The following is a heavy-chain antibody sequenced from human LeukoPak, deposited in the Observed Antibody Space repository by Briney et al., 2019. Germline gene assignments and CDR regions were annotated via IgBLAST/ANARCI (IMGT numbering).Heavy chain of an antibody. CDR3: AKLNPPIDSSGYFYASECWFDP. CDR2: ISGSGGST. D-gene: IGHD3-22*01. CDR1: GFTFSSYA. V-gene: IGHV3-23*01. Sequence: GGSLRLSCAASGFTFSSYAMSWVRQAPGKGLEWVSAISGSGGSTYYADSVKGRFTISRDNSKNTLYLQMNSLRAEDTAVYYCAKLNPPIDSSGYFYASECWFDPWGQGTLVTVSS. J-gene: IGHJ5*02.